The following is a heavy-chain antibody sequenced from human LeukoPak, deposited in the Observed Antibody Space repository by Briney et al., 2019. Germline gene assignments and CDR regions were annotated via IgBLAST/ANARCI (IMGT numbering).Heavy chain of an antibody. CDR2: INPNSGGT. V-gene: IGHV1-2*04. CDR3: ARETAAADNYYYYGMDV. CDR1: GYTFTSYY. D-gene: IGHD6-13*01. Sequence: ASVKVSCKASGYTFTSYYMHWVRQAPGQGLEWMGWINPNSGGTNYAQKFQGWVTMTRDTSISTAYMELSRLRSDDTAVYYCARETAAADNYYYYGMDVWGQGTTVTVSS. J-gene: IGHJ6*02.